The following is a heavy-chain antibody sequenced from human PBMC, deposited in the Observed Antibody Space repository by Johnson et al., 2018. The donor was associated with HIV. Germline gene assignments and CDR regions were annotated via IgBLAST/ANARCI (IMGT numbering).Heavy chain of an antibody. CDR2: ISYDGSTK. Sequence: QVQLVESGGGLVQPGGSLRLSCAASGFTFSSYGIYWVRQAPGKGLEWVTVISYDGSTKYYADSVKGRFTISRDNSKNTLYLQMNSQRAEDTAVYYCARDRCSSTSCIDAFDIWGQGTMVTVSS. J-gene: IGHJ3*02. CDR3: ARDRCSSTSCIDAFDI. CDR1: GFTFSSYG. D-gene: IGHD2-2*01. V-gene: IGHV3-30*03.